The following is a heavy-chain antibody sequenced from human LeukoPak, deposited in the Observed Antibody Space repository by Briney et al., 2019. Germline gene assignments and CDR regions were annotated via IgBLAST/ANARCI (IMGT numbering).Heavy chain of an antibody. Sequence: GGSLRLSCAASGFTFSQFDMNWVRQAPGKGLEWLGYISTTGNTVYYADSVKGRITISRDNAKNSLYLQMNSLRAEDTAVYYCARERTGEIDYWGQGTLVTVSS. V-gene: IGHV3-48*03. CDR3: ARERTGEIDY. J-gene: IGHJ4*02. CDR2: ISTTGNTV. D-gene: IGHD7-27*01. CDR1: GFTFSQFD.